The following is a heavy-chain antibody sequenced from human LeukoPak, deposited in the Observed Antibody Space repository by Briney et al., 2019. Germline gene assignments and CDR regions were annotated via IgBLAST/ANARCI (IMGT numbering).Heavy chain of an antibody. D-gene: IGHD5-24*01. Sequence: ASVKVSCKASGYTFTGYYMHWVRQAPGQGLEWMGWINPNSGGTNYAQKFQGRVIMTRDTSISTAYMELSRLRSDDTAVYYCARDLGDGYNYDGDYWGQGTLVAVSS. CDR3: ARDLGDGYNYDGDY. V-gene: IGHV1-2*02. CDR2: INPNSGGT. CDR1: GYTFTGYY. J-gene: IGHJ4*02.